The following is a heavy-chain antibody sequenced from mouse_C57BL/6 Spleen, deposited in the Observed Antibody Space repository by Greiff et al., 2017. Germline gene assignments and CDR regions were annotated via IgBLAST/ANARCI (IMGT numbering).Heavy chain of an antibody. J-gene: IGHJ2*01. V-gene: IGHV1-18*01. CDR1: GYTFTDYN. D-gene: IGHD2-4*01. Sequence: VQLQQSGPELVKPGASVKIPCKASGYTFTDYNMDWVKQSHGKSLEWIGDINPNNGGTIYNQKFKGTATLTVDKSSSTAYMEHRSLTSEDTAVYYCARRLYYDYVYYFDYWGQGTTLTVSS. CDR2: INPNNGGT. CDR3: ARRLYYDYVYYFDY.